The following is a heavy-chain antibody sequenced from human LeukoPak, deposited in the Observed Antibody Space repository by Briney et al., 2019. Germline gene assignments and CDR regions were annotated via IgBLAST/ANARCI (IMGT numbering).Heavy chain of an antibody. D-gene: IGHD5-18*01. Sequence: GGSLRLSCAASGFTFSSYGMHWVRQAPGKGLEWVAVISYDGYNKYYPDSVKGRFTISRDNSKNTLYLQMNSLRAEDTAVYYCARDQGTAMIYYFDYWGQGTLVTVSS. V-gene: IGHV3-30*19. CDR1: GFTFSSYG. CDR2: ISYDGYNK. J-gene: IGHJ4*02. CDR3: ARDQGTAMIYYFDY.